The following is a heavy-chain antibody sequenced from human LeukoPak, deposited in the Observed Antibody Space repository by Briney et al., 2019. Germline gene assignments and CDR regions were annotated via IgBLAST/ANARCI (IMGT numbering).Heavy chain of an antibody. V-gene: IGHV1-18*01. J-gene: IGHJ4*02. CDR3: ARDVGDACGGDCYHDFDY. CDR2: ISAYSGNT. D-gene: IGHD2-21*02. Sequence: ASVKVSCKDSGYTFTSYGISWVRQAPGQGLEWMGWISAYSGNTNYAQKLQDRVTMTTDTSTSTAYMELRSLRSDDTAVYYCARDVGDACGGDCYHDFDYWGQGTLVTVSS. CDR1: GYTFTSYG.